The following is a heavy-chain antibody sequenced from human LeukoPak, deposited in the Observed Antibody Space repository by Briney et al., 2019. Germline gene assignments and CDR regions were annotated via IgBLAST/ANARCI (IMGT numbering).Heavy chain of an antibody. D-gene: IGHD6-6*01. V-gene: IGHV4-38-2*02. Sequence: PSETLSLPPSVSCFPLNSLTFLGPETRHPPGRGGEGIGSIYYSGSTYYTPSLKSRVTISVDTSKNQFSLKLSSVTAADTAVYYCAREGYSSSVRVYWGQGTLVTVSS. J-gene: IGHJ4*02. CDR2: IYYSGST. CDR1: CFPLNSLTF. CDR3: AREGYSSSVRVY.